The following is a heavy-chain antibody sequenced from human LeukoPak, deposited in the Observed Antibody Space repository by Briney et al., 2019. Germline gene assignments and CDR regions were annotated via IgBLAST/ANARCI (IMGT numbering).Heavy chain of an antibody. CDR1: GGSFSGYY. V-gene: IGHV4-34*01. Sequence: SETLSLTCAVYGGSFSGYYWSWIRQPPGKGLEWIGEINHSGSTNYNPSLKSRVTISVDTSKNQFSLKLSSVTAADTAVYYCARLTSTPTRYYYDSSGPRHAFDIWGQGTMVTVSS. J-gene: IGHJ3*02. D-gene: IGHD3-22*01. CDR3: ARLTSTPTRYYYDSSGPRHAFDI. CDR2: INHSGST.